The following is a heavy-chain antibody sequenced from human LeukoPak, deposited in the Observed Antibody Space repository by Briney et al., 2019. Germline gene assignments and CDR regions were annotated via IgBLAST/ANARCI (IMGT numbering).Heavy chain of an antibody. D-gene: IGHD2-21*02. V-gene: IGHV4-30-4*01. CDR2: IYYSGST. J-gene: IGHJ4*02. Sequence: SETLSLTCAVAGGSRSSGDYYWSWIRQPPGKGLEWIGYIYYSGSTYYNPSLKSRVTISVDTSKNQFSLKLSSVTAADTAVYYCARSAYCGGDCYPGDWGQGTLVTVSS. CDR1: GGSRSSGDYY. CDR3: ARSAYCGGDCYPGD.